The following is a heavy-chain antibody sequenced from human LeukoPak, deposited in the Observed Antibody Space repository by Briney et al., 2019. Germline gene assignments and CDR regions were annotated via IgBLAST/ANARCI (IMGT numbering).Heavy chain of an antibody. CDR3: ARGSFSGTAHCVF. J-gene: IGHJ4*02. Sequence: GGSLRLSCLDPLFSFRVTYLSSVCQAPGKGLEWISHISPTSSYTNHAAAVKGRFIISRDNAKNSLSLQMNSLSAEDTAVYYCARGSFSGTAHCVFGGEGTLVTVSS. D-gene: IGHD1-1*01. CDR1: FSFRVTY. V-gene: IGHV3-11*06. CDR2: ISPTSSYT.